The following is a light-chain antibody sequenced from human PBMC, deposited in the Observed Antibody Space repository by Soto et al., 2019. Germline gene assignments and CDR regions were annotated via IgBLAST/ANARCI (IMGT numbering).Light chain of an antibody. J-gene: IGKJ4*01. CDR2: AAS. Sequence: DIQLTQSPSFLSASVGDRVTITCRASQGTSSYVAWYQQKPGKAPKVLIYAASTLKSGVPSRFSGSGSGTEFTLTISSLQPEDFATYHCQQVKNYPLTFGGGTKVDIK. V-gene: IGKV1-9*01. CDR3: QQVKNYPLT. CDR1: QGTSSY.